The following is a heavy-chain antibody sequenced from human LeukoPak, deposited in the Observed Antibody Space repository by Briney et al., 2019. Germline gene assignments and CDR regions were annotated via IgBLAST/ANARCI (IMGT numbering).Heavy chain of an antibody. CDR1: GGSISSSSYY. D-gene: IGHD3-10*01. CDR3: AREFLDYYGSGSHFDY. V-gene: IGHV4-61*02. J-gene: IGHJ4*02. Sequence: SETLSLTCTVSGGSISSSSYYWGWIRQPAGKGLEWIGRIYTSGSTNYNPSLKSRVTISVDTSKNQFSLKLSSVTAADTAVYYCAREFLDYYGSGSHFDYWGQGTLVTVSS. CDR2: IYTSGST.